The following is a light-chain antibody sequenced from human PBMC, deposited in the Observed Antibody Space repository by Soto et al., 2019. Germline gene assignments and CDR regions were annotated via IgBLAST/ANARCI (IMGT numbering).Light chain of an antibody. V-gene: IGKV3-15*01. CDR2: GAS. J-gene: IGKJ1*01. CDR3: QQYSCWPPTWT. Sequence: EIVMTQSPATLSVSPGERATLSCRASQSVSGTLAWYQQKPGQPPRLLFYGASTRATGIPARFSGSGSGTEFTLTISSLQSEVFAVYYCQQYSCWPPTWTFGQGT. CDR1: QSVSGT.